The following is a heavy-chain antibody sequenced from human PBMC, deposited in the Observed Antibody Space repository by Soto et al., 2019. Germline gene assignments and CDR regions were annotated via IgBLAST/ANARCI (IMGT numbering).Heavy chain of an antibody. CDR2: ISTYNGNS. V-gene: IGHV1-18*01. CDR1: GYTFTTYG. J-gene: IGHJ5*02. Sequence: ASVKVSCKASGYTFTTYGITWVRQAPGQGLEWMGWISTYNGNSNYAQKLQGRVTMTTDTSTSTAYMELRSLRSDDTAVYYCARDFRTCYGSGRYYNVSWGQGTLVTVSS. D-gene: IGHD3-10*01. CDR3: ARDFRTCYGSGRYYNVS.